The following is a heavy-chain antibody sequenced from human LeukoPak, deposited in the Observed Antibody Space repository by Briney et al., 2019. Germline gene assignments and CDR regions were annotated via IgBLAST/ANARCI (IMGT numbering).Heavy chain of an antibody. Sequence: SETLSLTCTVSGGSISSGSYYWSWIRQPAGKGLEWIGRIYTSGSTNYNPSLKSRVTISVDTSKNQFSLKLSSVTAADTAVYYCARDSSVPTGRDAFDIWGQGTMVTVSS. J-gene: IGHJ3*02. CDR3: ARDSSVPTGRDAFDI. CDR1: GGSISSGSYY. D-gene: IGHD6-19*01. CDR2: IYTSGST. V-gene: IGHV4-61*02.